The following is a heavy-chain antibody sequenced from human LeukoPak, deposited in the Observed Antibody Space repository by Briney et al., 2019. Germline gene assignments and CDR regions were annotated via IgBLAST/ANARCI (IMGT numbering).Heavy chain of an antibody. Sequence: SETLSLTCTVSGGSISSSSYYWGWIRQPPGKGLEWLGSIYYSGSTYYNPSLKSRVTISVDTSKNQFSLKLSSVTAADTAVYYCARDGTYYYGSGSYSGLNWFDPWGQGTLVTVSS. CDR3: ARDGTYYYGSGSYSGLNWFDP. J-gene: IGHJ5*02. D-gene: IGHD3-10*01. CDR2: IYYSGST. CDR1: GGSISSSSYY. V-gene: IGHV4-39*02.